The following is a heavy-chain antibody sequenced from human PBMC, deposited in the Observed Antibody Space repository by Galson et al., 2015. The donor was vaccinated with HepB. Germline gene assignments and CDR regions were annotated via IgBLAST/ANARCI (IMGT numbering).Heavy chain of an antibody. J-gene: IGHJ3*02. Sequence: SLRLSCAASGFTFSNYDMNWVRQAPGKGLEWVSGISTSGRSTIYADSVEGRFTISRDNSKNTLFLQVNSLRAEDTATYYCARGMDLHGLSSHGALGPAVGFDIWGQGTMVTVSS. CDR1: GFTFSNYD. CDR2: ISTSGRST. D-gene: IGHD3/OR15-3a*01. V-gene: IGHV3-23*01. CDR3: ARGMDLHGLSSHGALGPAVGFDI.